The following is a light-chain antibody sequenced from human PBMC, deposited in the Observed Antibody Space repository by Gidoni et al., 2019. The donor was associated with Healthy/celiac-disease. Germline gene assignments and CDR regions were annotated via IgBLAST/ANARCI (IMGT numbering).Light chain of an antibody. Sequence: DIQMTQSPSSLSASVGDRVTITCRASQSISSYLNWYQQKPGKAPQLLIYAASSLQSGVPSRFSGSGSGTDFTLTISSLQPEDFATYYCQQSYSTPTFXQXTKLEIK. J-gene: IGKJ2*01. CDR3: QQSYSTPT. CDR2: AAS. CDR1: QSISSY. V-gene: IGKV1-39*01.